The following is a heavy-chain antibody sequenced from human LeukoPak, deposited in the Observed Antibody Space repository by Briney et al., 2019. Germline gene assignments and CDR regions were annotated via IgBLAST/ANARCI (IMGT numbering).Heavy chain of an antibody. D-gene: IGHD5-18*01. Sequence: GGSLRLSCAVSGFTVSSNYMTWVRQAPGKGLEWVSVIYSGGSIYYADSVKGRFTISRDISKNTVDLQLNSLRAEDPAVYYCGSGKETSMAQGNWGQGTLVTVSS. CDR3: GSGKETSMAQGN. CDR2: IYSGGSI. J-gene: IGHJ4*02. V-gene: IGHV3-53*01. CDR1: GFTVSSNY.